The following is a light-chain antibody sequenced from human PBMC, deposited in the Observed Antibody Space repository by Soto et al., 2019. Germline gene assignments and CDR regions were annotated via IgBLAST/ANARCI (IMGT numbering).Light chain of an antibody. J-gene: IGKJ1*01. V-gene: IGKV1-8*01. Sequence: AIQVSLSPSSLSASTAARVNLTCRASQGISSYLAWYQQKPGKAPKLLIYAASTLQSGVPSRFSGSGSGTDFTLTISSLHSEDFATYYCQQYYSNPRTFGQGTKVDIK. CDR2: AAS. CDR1: QGISSY. CDR3: QQYYSNPRT.